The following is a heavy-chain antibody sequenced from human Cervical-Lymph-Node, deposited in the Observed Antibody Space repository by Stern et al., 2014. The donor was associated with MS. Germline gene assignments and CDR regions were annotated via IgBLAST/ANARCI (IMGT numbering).Heavy chain of an antibody. D-gene: IGHD3-22*01. CDR3: AGDRHSSGFDH. J-gene: IGHJ4*02. CDR2: TNPLFGTT. Sequence: VQLVESGAEVKKPGSSVTVSCKASGGTFSNYAITWFRPAPGRGLEWMGDTNPLFGTTNYAQKFQGRVTMTAHESTATAYMELSGLRSEDTAVYYCAGDRHSSGFDHWGQGTLVTVSS. CDR1: GGTFSNYA. V-gene: IGHV1-69*01.